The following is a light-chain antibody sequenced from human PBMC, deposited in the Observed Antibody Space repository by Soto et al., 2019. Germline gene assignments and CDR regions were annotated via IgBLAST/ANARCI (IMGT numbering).Light chain of an antibody. CDR3: RSYVGRDLSL. V-gene: IGLV2-8*01. CDR2: EVT. J-gene: IGLJ1*01. CDR1: TPDVYGSNF. Sequence: QSLLTQPPSASGSPGQSFPISCTGTTPDVYGSNFVLWYQQHPGKAPKLMIYEVTKRPSGVPDRFSGSKSGNTASLTVSGLQAEDEADYCCRSYVGRDLSLFGAGAKVTVL.